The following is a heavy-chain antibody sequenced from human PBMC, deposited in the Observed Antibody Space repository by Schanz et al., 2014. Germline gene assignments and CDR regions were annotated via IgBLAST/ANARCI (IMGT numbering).Heavy chain of an antibody. CDR2: INPSGGGT. J-gene: IGHJ6*02. D-gene: IGHD5-12*01. Sequence: QVQLVQSGAEVKKPGASVKVSCKASGYTFVSYSMHWVRQAPGQGLEWMGIINPSGGGTSYALRFHDRVTVTRDTSRSTVYMELSSLRSEDTAVYFCARDLTVDTGYVVHYYYYGMDVWGQGTTVTVSS. V-gene: IGHV1-46*01. CDR1: GYTFVSYS. CDR3: ARDLTVDTGYVVHYYYYGMDV.